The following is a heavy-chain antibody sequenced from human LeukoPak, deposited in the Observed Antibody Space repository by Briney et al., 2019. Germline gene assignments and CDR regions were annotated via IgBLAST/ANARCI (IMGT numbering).Heavy chain of an antibody. CDR2: IYPGDSDT. Sequence: GESLNISCKGSGYSFSSSWIGWVRQMPGKGLEWMGIIYPGDSDTKYSPSFQGQVTISVVKSISTAYLQWSSLKASDTAMYYCARLRGWFEVRAFDVWGQGTMVTVSS. V-gene: IGHV5-51*01. CDR1: GYSFSSSW. D-gene: IGHD6-19*01. CDR3: ARLRGWFEVRAFDV. J-gene: IGHJ3*01.